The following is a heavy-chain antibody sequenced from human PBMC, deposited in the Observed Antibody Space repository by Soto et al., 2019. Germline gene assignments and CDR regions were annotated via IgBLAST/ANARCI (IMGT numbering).Heavy chain of an antibody. V-gene: IGHV1-3*01. Sequence: GASVKVSCKASGYTFTSYAMHWVRQAPGQRLEWMGWINAGNGNTKYSQKFQGRVTITRDTSASTAYMELSSLRSEDTAVYYCARVRGQYGGYYGMDVWGQGTTVTVSS. CDR2: INAGNGNT. D-gene: IGHD2-2*01. CDR3: ARVRGQYGGYYGMDV. J-gene: IGHJ6*02. CDR1: GYTFTSYA.